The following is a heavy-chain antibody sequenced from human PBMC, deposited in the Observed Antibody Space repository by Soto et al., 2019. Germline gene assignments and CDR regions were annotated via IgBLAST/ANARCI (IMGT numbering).Heavy chain of an antibody. Sequence: PGGSLRLSCEASGFPFDNYAMSWVRQAPGKGLEWVSAISGGSPKEFYAESVKGRFTISRDNSKNTLYLQMNSLRAEDTAVYYCARDRYFGTYPDYWGQGTLVTVSS. V-gene: IGHV3-23*01. CDR2: ISGGSPKE. D-gene: IGHD3-10*01. J-gene: IGHJ4*02. CDR3: ARDRYFGTYPDY. CDR1: GFPFDNYA.